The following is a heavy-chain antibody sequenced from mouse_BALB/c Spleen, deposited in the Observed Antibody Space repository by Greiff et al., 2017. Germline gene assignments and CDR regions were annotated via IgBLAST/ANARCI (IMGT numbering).Heavy chain of an antibody. CDR1: GYTFTSYY. CDR3: AREKYGNYSSYWYFDV. D-gene: IGHD2-10*02. Sequence: QVQLQQSGPELVKPGASVRISCKASGYTFTSYYIHWVKQRPGQGLEWIGWIYPGNVNTKYNEKFKGKATLTADKSSSTAYMQLSSLTSEDSAVYFCAREKYGNYSSYWYFDVWGAGTTVTVSS. J-gene: IGHJ1*01. V-gene: IGHV1S56*01. CDR2: IYPGNVNT.